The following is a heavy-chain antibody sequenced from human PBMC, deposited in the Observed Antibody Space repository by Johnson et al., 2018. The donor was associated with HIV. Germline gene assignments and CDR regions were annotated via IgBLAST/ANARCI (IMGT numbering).Heavy chain of an antibody. CDR3: ARDYGDDEVPDAFDI. CDR2: VSWNSDTI. D-gene: IGHD4-17*01. V-gene: IGHV3-9*01. Sequence: EVQVVESGGGLVQPGRSLRLSCAASGFNFHDFAMHWVRQAPGKGLEWVSGVSWNSDTIAYADSVKGRFTISRDNAKNSLYLQMNSLRAEDTAVYYCARDYGDDEVPDAFDIWGQGTMVTVSS. J-gene: IGHJ3*02. CDR1: GFNFHDFA.